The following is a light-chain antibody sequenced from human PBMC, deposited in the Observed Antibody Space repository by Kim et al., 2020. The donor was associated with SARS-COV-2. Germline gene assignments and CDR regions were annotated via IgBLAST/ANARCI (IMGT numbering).Light chain of an antibody. J-gene: IGKJ4*01. Sequence: ASVGDRVTINCRASQSISTWLAWYQQKPGKAPKLLIYKSSNLQGGVPSRFSGSGFGTEFTLTISSLQPDDFATYYCQHYDNYPPTFGGGTKVDIK. CDR3: QHYDNYPPT. V-gene: IGKV1-5*03. CDR1: QSISTW. CDR2: KSS.